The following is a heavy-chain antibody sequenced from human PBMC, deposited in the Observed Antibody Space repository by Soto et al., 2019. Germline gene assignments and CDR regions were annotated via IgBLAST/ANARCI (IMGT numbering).Heavy chain of an antibody. Sequence: LSLTCTVSGGSISSGDYYWSWIRQPPGKGLEWVSSISSSSSYIYYADSVKGRFTISRDNAKNSLYLQMNSLRAEDTAVYYCARDLGIAVAGRYYYGMDVWGQGTTVTVSS. V-gene: IGHV3-11*06. D-gene: IGHD6-19*01. CDR3: ARDLGIAVAGRYYYGMDV. CDR2: ISSSSSYI. CDR1: GGSISSGDYY. J-gene: IGHJ6*02.